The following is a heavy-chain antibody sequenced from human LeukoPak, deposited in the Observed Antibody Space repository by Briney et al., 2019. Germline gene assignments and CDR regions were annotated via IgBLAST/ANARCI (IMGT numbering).Heavy chain of an antibody. Sequence: ASVNVSCKVSGYTLTELSMHWVRQAPGKGLDWMGGFDSEDGETIYARKFQGRVTMTEGTSTATAYMELSRLRSEDTAVYYCATHRAYDSSGYYNDAFDIWGQGKMVTVSS. CDR3: ATHRAYDSSGYYNDAFDI. D-gene: IGHD3-22*01. CDR1: GYTLTELS. V-gene: IGHV1-24*01. CDR2: FDSEDGET. J-gene: IGHJ3*02.